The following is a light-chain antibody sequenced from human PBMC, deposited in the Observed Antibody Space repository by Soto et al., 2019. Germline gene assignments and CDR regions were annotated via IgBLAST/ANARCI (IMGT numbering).Light chain of an antibody. V-gene: IGKV1-5*03. CDR1: QTISSW. CDR2: KAS. Sequence: IQMTQSPSTLSGSVGDRVTITCRASQTISSWLAWYQQKPGKAPKLLIYKASTLRSGVPSRFSGSGSGTEFTLTISSLQPDDFATYYCQQYNNWPRTFGQGTKV. J-gene: IGKJ1*01. CDR3: QQYNNWPRT.